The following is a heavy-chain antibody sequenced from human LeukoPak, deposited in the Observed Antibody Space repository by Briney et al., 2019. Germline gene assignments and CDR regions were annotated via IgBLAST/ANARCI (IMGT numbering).Heavy chain of an antibody. CDR3: ARYSSSWLTFDY. J-gene: IGHJ4*02. CDR1: GGSISSGGYS. V-gene: IGHV4-30-2*01. D-gene: IGHD6-13*01. CDR2: IYHSGST. Sequence: SETLSLTCAVSGGSISSGGYSWSWIRQPPGKGREWIGYIYHSGSTYYNPSLKSRVTISVDRSKNQFSLKLSSVTAADTAVYYCARYSSSWLTFDYWGQGTLVTVSS.